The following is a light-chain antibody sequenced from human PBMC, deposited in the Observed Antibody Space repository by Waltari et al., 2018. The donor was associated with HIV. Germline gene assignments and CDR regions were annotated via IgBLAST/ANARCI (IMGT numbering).Light chain of an antibody. CDR1: QGIRNN. V-gene: IGKV1-17*01. CDR2: GAS. CDR3: LQHNNYPRT. J-gene: IGKJ1*01. Sequence: DIQMTQSPSSLSASVGDRVTITCRASQGIRNNLGWFQQKPGEVPQRLIFGASSLHPGVPSRFSGSGSGTEFTLTISSLQPEDFATYYCLQHNNYPRTFGRGTKVEIK.